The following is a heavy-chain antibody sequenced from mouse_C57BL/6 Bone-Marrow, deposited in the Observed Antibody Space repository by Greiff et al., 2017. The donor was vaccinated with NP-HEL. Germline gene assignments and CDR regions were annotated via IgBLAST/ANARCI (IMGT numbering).Heavy chain of an antibody. CDR1: GYTFTSYW. CDR2: IDPSDSYT. D-gene: IGHD1-1*01. J-gene: IGHJ2*01. Sequence: VQLQQPGAELVMPGASVKLSCKASGYTFTSYWMHWVKQRPGQGLEWIGEIDPSDSYTNYNQKFKGKSTLTVGKSSSTAYMQHSSLTSEESEVYYFARWRENFITTVVRDFDYWGQGTTLTVSS. CDR3: ARWRENFITTVVRDFDY. V-gene: IGHV1-69*01.